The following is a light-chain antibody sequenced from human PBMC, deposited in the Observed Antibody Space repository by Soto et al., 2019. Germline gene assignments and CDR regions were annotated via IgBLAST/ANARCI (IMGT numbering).Light chain of an antibody. V-gene: IGLV1-51*01. CDR2: DNN. J-gene: IGLJ3*02. Sequence: QSVLTQPPSVSAAPGQKVTISCSGSSSNIGNNYVSWYQQLPGTAPKLLIYDNNKRPSGIPDRFSGSKSCTSATLGITGLRTGDEADYYCGTWDSSLSAGVFGGGTKLTVL. CDR3: GTWDSSLSAGV. CDR1: SSNIGNNY.